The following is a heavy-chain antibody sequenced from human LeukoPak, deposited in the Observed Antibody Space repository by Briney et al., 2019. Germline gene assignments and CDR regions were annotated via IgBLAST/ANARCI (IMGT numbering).Heavy chain of an antibody. CDR1: GASITGYY. CDR3: ARVLPYYYDSSGYYYGWFDP. Sequence: SETLSLTCTVSGASITGYYWSWVRQPAGEGLEWIGRIYSDGSTYYKPSLRGRVTMSVDTSKNQFSLRLSSVTAADTAVYYCARVLPYYYDSSGYYYGWFDPWGQGTLVTVSS. J-gene: IGHJ5*02. D-gene: IGHD3-22*01. CDR2: IYSDGST. V-gene: IGHV4-4*07.